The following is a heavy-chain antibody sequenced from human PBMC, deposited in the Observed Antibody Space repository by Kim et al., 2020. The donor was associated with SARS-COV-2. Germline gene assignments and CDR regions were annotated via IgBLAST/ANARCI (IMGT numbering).Heavy chain of an antibody. CDR3: AKIIGDYYDSSGYCFDY. J-gene: IGHJ4*02. CDR2: ISGSGGST. Sequence: GGSLRLSCAASGFTFSSYAMSWVRQAPGKGLEWVSAISGSGGSTYYADSVKGRFTISRDNSKNTLYLQMNSLRAEDTAVYYCAKIIGDYYDSSGYCFDYWGQGTLVTVSS. V-gene: IGHV3-23*01. D-gene: IGHD3-22*01. CDR1: GFTFSSYA.